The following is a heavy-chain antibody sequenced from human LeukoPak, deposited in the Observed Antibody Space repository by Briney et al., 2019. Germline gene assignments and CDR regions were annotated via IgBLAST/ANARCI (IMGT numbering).Heavy chain of an antibody. CDR2: INHSGST. CDR1: GGSFSGYY. D-gene: IGHD2-15*01. Sequence: SETLSLTCAVYGGSFSGYYWSWIRQPPGKGLEWIGEINHSGSTYYNPSLKSRVTISVDTSKNQFSLKLSSVTAADTAVYYCARGYCSGGSCYSYYYYNYMDVWGKGTTVTVSS. CDR3: ARGYCSGGSCYSYYYYNYMDV. V-gene: IGHV4-34*01. J-gene: IGHJ6*03.